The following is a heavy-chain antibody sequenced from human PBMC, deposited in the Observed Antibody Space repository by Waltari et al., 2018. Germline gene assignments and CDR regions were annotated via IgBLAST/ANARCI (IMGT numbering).Heavy chain of an antibody. V-gene: IGHV3-74*01. J-gene: IGHJ4*02. D-gene: IGHD6-13*01. CDR3: AREYSKQLVGAIGY. CDR1: GFTFSSYW. CDR2: INSDGSST. Sequence: EVQLVESGGGLVQPGGSLRLSCAASGFTFSSYWMHWVRQAPGKGLGGVARINSDGSSTSYADSVKGRFTISRDNAKNTLYLQMNSLRAEDTAVYYCAREYSKQLVGAIGYWGQGTLVTVSS.